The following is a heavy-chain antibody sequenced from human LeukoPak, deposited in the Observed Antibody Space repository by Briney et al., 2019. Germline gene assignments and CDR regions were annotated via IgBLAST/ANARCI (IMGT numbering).Heavy chain of an antibody. D-gene: IGHD3-10*01. V-gene: IGHV4-39*01. Sequence: PSEALSLTCTVSGGSISSSSYYWGWIRQPPGKGLEWIGSIYYSGSTYYNPSLKSRVTISVDTSKNQFSLKLSSVTAADTAVYYCARPKTSMVRGVNDAFDIWGQGTMVTVSS. J-gene: IGHJ3*02. CDR3: ARPKTSMVRGVNDAFDI. CDR2: IYYSGST. CDR1: GGSISSSSYY.